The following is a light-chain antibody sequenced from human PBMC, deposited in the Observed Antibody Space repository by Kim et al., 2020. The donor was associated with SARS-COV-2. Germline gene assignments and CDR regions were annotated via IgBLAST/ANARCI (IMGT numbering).Light chain of an antibody. V-gene: IGKV1-39*01. CDR1: QSISSY. CDR2: AAS. Sequence: DIQMTQSPSSLSASVGDRVTITCRASQSISSYLNWYQQKPGKAPKLLIYAASSLQSGVPSRFSGSGSGTDFTLTISSLQPEEFATYYCQQSYSSPWTFRQGTKVDIK. J-gene: IGKJ1*01. CDR3: QQSYSSPWT.